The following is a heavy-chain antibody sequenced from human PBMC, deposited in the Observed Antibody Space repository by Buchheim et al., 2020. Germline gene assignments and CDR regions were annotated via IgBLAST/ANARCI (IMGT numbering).Heavy chain of an antibody. CDR1: GYTFTSYA. V-gene: IGHV7-4-1*02. CDR3: ARDLSRYSSSWYDYYYGMDV. CDR2: ITTNTGNP. Sequence: QVQLVQSGSDLKKPGASVKVSCKASGYTFTSYAMNWVRQAPGKGLEWLGWITTNTGNPTYAPGFTGRFVFSLDTSVSTAYLQISSLKAEDTAVYYCARDLSRYSSSWYDYYYGMDVWGQGTT. J-gene: IGHJ6*02. D-gene: IGHD6-13*01.